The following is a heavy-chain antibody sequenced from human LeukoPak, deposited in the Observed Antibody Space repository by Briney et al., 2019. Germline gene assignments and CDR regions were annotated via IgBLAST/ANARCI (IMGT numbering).Heavy chain of an antibody. D-gene: IGHD6-13*01. J-gene: IGHJ4*02. CDR3: ARSPLRKQQLFLFDY. CDR1: GGSISSYY. Sequence: SETLSLTCTVSGGSISSYYWSWIRQPPGKGLEWIGYIYYSGSTNYYPSLKSRATISVDTSKNQFSLKLSSVTAADTAVYYCARSPLRKQQLFLFDYRGQGTLVTVSS. CDR2: IYYSGST. V-gene: IGHV4-59*01.